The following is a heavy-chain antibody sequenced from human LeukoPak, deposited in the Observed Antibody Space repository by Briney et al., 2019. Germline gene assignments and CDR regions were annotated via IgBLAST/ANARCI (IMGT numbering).Heavy chain of an antibody. Sequence: GGSLRLSCAASGFIFLNYDVHWVRQAPGKGLEWLAYESKDRTVISYADSVRGRFTISRDNSKNTLYLQMNSLRAEDTAVYYCARDNSGSYPYYFDYWGLGTLVTVSS. CDR3: ARDNSGSYPYYFDY. CDR1: GFIFLNYD. D-gene: IGHD1-26*01. V-gene: IGHV3-30*03. J-gene: IGHJ4*02. CDR2: ESKDRTVI.